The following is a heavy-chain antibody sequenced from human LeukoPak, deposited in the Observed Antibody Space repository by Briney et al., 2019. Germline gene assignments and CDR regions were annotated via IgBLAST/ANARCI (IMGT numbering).Heavy chain of an antibody. CDR2: IIPIFGTA. J-gene: IGHJ4*02. CDR3: ARGGIGIAVAGTNDY. V-gene: IGHV1-69*06. D-gene: IGHD6-19*01. CDR1: GGTFSSYA. Sequence: GASVKVSPKASGGTFSSYAISWVRQAPGQGLEWMGGIIPIFGTANYAQKFQGRVTITADKSTSTAYMELSSLRSDDTAVYYCARGGIGIAVAGTNDYWGQGTLVTVSS.